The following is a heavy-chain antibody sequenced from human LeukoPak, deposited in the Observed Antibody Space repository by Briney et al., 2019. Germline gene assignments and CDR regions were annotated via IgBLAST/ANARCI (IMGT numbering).Heavy chain of an antibody. V-gene: IGHV1-46*01. CDR2: INPSGGST. Sequence: ASVKVSCKASGYTFTSYYMHWVRQAPGQGLEWMGIINPSGGSTSYAQKFQGRVTMTRDMSTSTVYMELSSLRSEDTAVYYCARDLGYCSGGSCYSDYYMDVWGKGTTVTVSS. CDR3: ARDLGYCSGGSCYSDYYMDV. D-gene: IGHD2-15*01. CDR1: GYTFTSYY. J-gene: IGHJ6*03.